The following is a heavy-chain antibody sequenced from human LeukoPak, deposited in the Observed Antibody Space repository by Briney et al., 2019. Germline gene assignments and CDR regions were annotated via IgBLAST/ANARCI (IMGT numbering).Heavy chain of an antibody. CDR1: GFTFSDYY. J-gene: IGHJ4*02. CDR2: ISSSGSTI. Sequence: GGSLRLSCAASGFTFSDYYMSWIRQAPGKGLEWVSYISSSGSTIYYADPVKRRFTISRDNAKNSLYLQMNSLRAEDTAVYYCARAVDYGDYGYFDYWGQGNLVTVSS. CDR3: ARAVDYGDYGYFDY. D-gene: IGHD4-17*01. V-gene: IGHV3-11*01.